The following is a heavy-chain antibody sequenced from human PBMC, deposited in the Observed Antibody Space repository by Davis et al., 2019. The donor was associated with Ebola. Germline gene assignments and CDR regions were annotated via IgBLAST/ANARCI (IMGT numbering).Heavy chain of an antibody. Sequence: ASVQVSCKASGYTFTSYYMHWVRHAPGQGLEWMGIINPSGGSTSYAQKFQGRVTITADESASTAYMELSSLTSENTAVYYCARVRGYCSSTSCPAYGMDVWGQGTTVTVSS. V-gene: IGHV1-46*01. D-gene: IGHD2-2*01. J-gene: IGHJ6*02. CDR1: GYTFTSYY. CDR2: INPSGGST. CDR3: ARVRGYCSSTSCPAYGMDV.